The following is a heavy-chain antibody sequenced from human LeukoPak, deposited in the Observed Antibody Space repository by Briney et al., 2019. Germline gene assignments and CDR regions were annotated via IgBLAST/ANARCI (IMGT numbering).Heavy chain of an antibody. CDR3: AKEVTIFGVVDY. D-gene: IGHD3-3*01. Sequence: GGSLRLSCAASGFTFSSYAMTWVRQAPGKGLEWVSGISGSGGSSYSADSVKGRFTISRDNSKNTLYLQMNSLRAEDTAVYYCAKEVTIFGVVDYWGQGTLVTVSS. J-gene: IGHJ4*02. CDR1: GFTFSSYA. CDR2: ISGSGGSS. V-gene: IGHV3-23*01.